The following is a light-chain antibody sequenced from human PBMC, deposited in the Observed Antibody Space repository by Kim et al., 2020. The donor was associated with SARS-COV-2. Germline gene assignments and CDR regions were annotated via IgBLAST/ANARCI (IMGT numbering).Light chain of an antibody. CDR2: DAS. CDR3: QQYDNLPLT. CDR1: QDIKKS. Sequence: DIQMTQSPSSLSASAGDRVTITCQASQDIKKSLNWYQQKPGKAPNLLISDASNLDTGVPSRFSARGSGTDFTFTISSLQPEDVATYYCQQYDNLPLTFGGGTKVEIK. V-gene: IGKV1-33*01. J-gene: IGKJ4*01.